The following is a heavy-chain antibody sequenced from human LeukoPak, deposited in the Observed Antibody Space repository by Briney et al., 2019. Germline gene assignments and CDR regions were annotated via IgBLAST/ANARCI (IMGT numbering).Heavy chain of an antibody. CDR3: AKDQPEAYFDY. CDR1: GFTFSSYA. J-gene: IGHJ4*02. Sequence: GGSLRLSCAASGFTFSSYAMHWVHQAPGKGLEWVAVISYDGSNKYYADSVKGRFTISRDNAKNSVYLQMNSLRAEDAALYYCAKDQPEAYFDYWGQGTLVTVSS. D-gene: IGHD1-14*01. V-gene: IGHV3-30-3*02. CDR2: ISYDGSNK.